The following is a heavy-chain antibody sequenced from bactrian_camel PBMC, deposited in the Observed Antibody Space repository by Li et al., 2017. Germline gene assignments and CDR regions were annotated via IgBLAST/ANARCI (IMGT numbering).Heavy chain of an antibody. D-gene: IGHD3*01. Sequence: HVQLVESGGGSVQVGGSLKLSCVASGDTISRYCMGWFRQAPGKERKGVAVIYTDGGYTNYADSVKGRFTVSQDNASNTVYLQMNSLKPEDTATYYCAASVRSWCDLTLLGKSAYNFWGQGTQVTVS. CDR2: IYTDGGYT. V-gene: IGHV3S6*01. J-gene: IGHJ4*01. CDR3: AASVRSWCDLTLLGKSAYNF. CDR1: GDTISRYC.